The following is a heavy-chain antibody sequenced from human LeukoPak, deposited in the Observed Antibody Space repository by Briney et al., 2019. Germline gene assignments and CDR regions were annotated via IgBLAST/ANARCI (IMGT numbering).Heavy chain of an antibody. J-gene: IGHJ4*02. CDR3: ARLIPSHTAMRAAFDY. CDR2: IYYSGST. V-gene: IGHV4-39*01. D-gene: IGHD5-18*01. CDR1: GGSISSSSYY. Sequence: SETLSPTCTVSGGSISSSSYYWGWIRQPPGKGLEWIGSIYYSGSTYYNPSLKSRVTISVDTSKNQFSLKLSSVTAADTAVYYCARLIPSHTAMRAAFDYWGQGTLVTVSS.